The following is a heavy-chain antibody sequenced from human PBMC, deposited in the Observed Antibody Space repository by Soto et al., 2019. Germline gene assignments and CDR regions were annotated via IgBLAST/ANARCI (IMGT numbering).Heavy chain of an antibody. CDR3: AASAVVAAHY. V-gene: IGHV3-11*01. CDR2: IRGNGNTI. J-gene: IGHJ4*02. Sequence: GVSLRLSCPASAFTFSDDYMGWIRQAPGKGLEWLSYIRGNGNTIYYADSVKGRFTVSRDNANNLLYLQMNSLRAEDTAVYYCAASAVVAAHYWGQGALVTVSS. CDR1: AFTFSDDY. D-gene: IGHD2-15*01.